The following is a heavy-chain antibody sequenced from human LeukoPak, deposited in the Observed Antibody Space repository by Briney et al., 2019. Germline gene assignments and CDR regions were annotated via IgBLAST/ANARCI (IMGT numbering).Heavy chain of an antibody. V-gene: IGHV5-51*01. CDR3: AINYYDSSGYYAPFDY. J-gene: IGHJ4*02. Sequence: GESLKISCKGSGYSFTSYWIGWVRQIPGKGLEWMGIIYPGDSDTRYSPSFQGQVTISADKSISTAYLQWSSLKASDTAMYYCAINYYDSSGYYAPFDYWGQGTLVTVSS. CDR1: GYSFTSYW. D-gene: IGHD3-22*01. CDR2: IYPGDSDT.